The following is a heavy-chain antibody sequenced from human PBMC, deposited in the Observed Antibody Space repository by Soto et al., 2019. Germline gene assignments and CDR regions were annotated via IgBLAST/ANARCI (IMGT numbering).Heavy chain of an antibody. CDR3: ARARNDYGAWYYFDY. Sequence: EVQLVESGGGLVKPGGSLRLSCAVSGFTFHTYSMNWVRQAPGKGLEWVSSISPGSSNIYYAQSVKGRFTISRENAKNSLSLQMNSMRAEDTAVYYCARARNDYGAWYYFDYWGQGTLVTVSS. V-gene: IGHV3-21*01. J-gene: IGHJ4*02. D-gene: IGHD4-17*01. CDR1: GFTFHTYS. CDR2: ISPGSSNI.